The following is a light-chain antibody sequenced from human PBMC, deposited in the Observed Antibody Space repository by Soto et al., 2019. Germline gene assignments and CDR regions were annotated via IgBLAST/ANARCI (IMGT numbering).Light chain of an antibody. CDR3: KHYGYPHWK. CDR2: GVC. J-gene: IGKJ1*01. V-gene: IGKV3-20*01. CDR1: QTGDSQY. Sequence: EMILTQSPDTLSLSPGERATLSCRASQTGDSQYLAWYQQRPGQAPRLLIRGVCIRAAGIPDRFRGSGSETDFTLTISRLEPEDSAVYFSKHYGYPHWKFGQATTVDMK.